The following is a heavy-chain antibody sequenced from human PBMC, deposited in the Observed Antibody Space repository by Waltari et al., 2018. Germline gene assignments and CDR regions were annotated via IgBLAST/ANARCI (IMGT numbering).Heavy chain of an antibody. Sequence: QVQLQQWGAGLLKPSETLSLTCAVYGGSFSGYYWSWIRQPPGKGLEWIGEINHSGSTNYNPSLKSGVTISVDTSKNQFSLKLSSVTAADTAVYYCARGRKDTAMVRYYYYGMDVWGQGTTVTVSS. V-gene: IGHV4-34*01. CDR2: INHSGST. J-gene: IGHJ6*02. CDR3: ARGRKDTAMVRYYYYGMDV. CDR1: GGSFSGYY. D-gene: IGHD5-18*01.